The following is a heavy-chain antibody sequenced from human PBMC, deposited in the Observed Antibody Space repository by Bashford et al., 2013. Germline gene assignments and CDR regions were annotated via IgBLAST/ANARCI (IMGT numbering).Heavy chain of an antibody. CDR2: ISSGGST. CDR3: ARAALLRSALDV. V-gene: IGHV3-53*01. J-gene: IGHJ3*01. Sequence: VRQAPGKGLEWVSVISSGGSTYYADSVKGRFTISRDNSKNTLYLQMNSLRAEDTAVFYCARAALLRSALDVWGQGTMVTVSS.